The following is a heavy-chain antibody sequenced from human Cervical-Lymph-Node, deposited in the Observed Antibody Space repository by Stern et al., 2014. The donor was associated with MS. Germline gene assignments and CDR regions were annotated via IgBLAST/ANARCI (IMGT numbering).Heavy chain of an antibody. CDR2: IYWDDDK. J-gene: IGHJ3*02. Sequence: QITLKESGPTLVKPTQTLTLTCTFSGFSLSTSGVGVGWIRQPPGKALEWLALIYWDDDKRYSPSLKSRLTITKDTSKNQVVLTMTNMDPVDTDTYYCAHRPPRRIAVADDAFDIWGQGTMVTVSS. CDR3: AHRPPRRIAVADDAFDI. D-gene: IGHD6-19*01. CDR1: GFSLSTSGVG. V-gene: IGHV2-5*02.